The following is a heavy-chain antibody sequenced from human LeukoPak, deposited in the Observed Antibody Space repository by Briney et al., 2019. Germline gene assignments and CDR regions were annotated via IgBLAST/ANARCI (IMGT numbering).Heavy chain of an antibody. J-gene: IGHJ4*02. V-gene: IGHV3-48*03. CDR2: ISSSGSTI. Sequence: PGGSLRLSCAASGFTFSSYEMNWVRQAPGKGLEWVSYISSSGSTIYYADSVKGRFTISRDNAKNSLYLQMDSLRAEDTAVYYCARGPSSPLTHRGQGTLVTVSS. CDR1: GFTFSSYE. CDR3: ARGPSSPLTH. D-gene: IGHD6-6*01.